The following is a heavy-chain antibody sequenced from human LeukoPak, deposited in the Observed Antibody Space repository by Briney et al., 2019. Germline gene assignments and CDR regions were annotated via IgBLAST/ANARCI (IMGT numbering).Heavy chain of an antibody. V-gene: IGHV1-58*02. CDR3: AADTGILPAIGDIYLSYYYYGMDV. D-gene: IGHD3-9*01. Sequence: GASVKVSCKASGFTFTSSAMQWVRQARGQRLEWIGWIVVGSGNTNYAQKFQERVTITRDMSTSTAYMELSSLRSEDTAVYYCAADTGILPAIGDIYLSYYYYGMDVWGQGTTVTVSS. CDR2: IVVGSGNT. J-gene: IGHJ6*02. CDR1: GFTFTSSA.